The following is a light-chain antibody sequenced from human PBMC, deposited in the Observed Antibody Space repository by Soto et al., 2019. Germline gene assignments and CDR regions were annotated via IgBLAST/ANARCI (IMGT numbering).Light chain of an antibody. V-gene: IGLV2-8*01. J-gene: IGLJ3*02. CDR3: SSYAGSNNFYFV. CDR2: EVT. CDR1: SSDVGGYNY. Sequence: QSVLTQPPSASGSPGQSVTISCTGTSSDVGGYNYVSWYQQYPGRAPKLMISEVTKRPSGVPDRFSGSKAGNTASLTVAGLQAEDEADYYCSSYAGSNNFYFVFGGGTKLTVL.